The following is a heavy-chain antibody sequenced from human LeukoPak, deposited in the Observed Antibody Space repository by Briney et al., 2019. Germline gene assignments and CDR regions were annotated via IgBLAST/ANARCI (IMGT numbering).Heavy chain of an antibody. Sequence: GGSLRLSCAASGFTVDSHYMTWVRQAPGKGLQWVSVIYRDGSTYYAGSVEGRFTISRDNSKNTLHLQMNSLRAEDTAVYYCAQLASDWGERTLLTVSS. CDR1: GFTVDSHY. CDR2: IYRDGST. V-gene: IGHV3-66*01. CDR3: AQLASD. J-gene: IGHJ4*02. D-gene: IGHD1-1*01.